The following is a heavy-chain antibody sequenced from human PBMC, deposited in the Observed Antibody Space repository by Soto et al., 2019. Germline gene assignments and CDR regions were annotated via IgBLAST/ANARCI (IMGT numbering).Heavy chain of an antibody. J-gene: IGHJ5*02. Sequence: PSETISLTCTVSGGSISSGGYYWSWISQHPGKGLEWIGYIYYSGSTYYNPSLKSRVTILVDTSKNQFSLKLSSVTAADTAVYYCARDLSNSINWFDPWGQGTLVTVSS. D-gene: IGHD3-3*02. CDR3: ARDLSNSINWFDP. CDR1: GGSISSGGYY. V-gene: IGHV4-31*03. CDR2: IYYSGST.